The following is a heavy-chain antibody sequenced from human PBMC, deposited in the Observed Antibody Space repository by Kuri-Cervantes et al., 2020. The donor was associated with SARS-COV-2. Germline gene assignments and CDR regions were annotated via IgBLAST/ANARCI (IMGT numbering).Heavy chain of an antibody. V-gene: IGHV3-53*01. Sequence: GESLKISCAASGFTVSSNYMSWVRQAPGKGLEWVSVIYSGGSTYYADSVKGRFTISRDNAKNSLYLQMNSLRAEDTAVYYCARDSSSGWFSYWGQGTLVTVSS. CDR1: GFTVSSNY. J-gene: IGHJ4*02. CDR3: ARDSSSGWFSY. D-gene: IGHD6-19*01. CDR2: IYSGGST.